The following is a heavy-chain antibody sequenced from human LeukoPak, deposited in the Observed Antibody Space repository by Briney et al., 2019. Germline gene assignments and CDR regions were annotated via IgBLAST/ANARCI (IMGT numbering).Heavy chain of an antibody. V-gene: IGHV4-34*01. D-gene: IGHD2-2*01. Sequence: SETLSLTCAVYGGSFSGYYWSWIRQPPGKGLEWIGEINHSGSTNYNPSLKSRVTISVDTSKNQFSLKLSSVTAADTAVYYCARGPLKGIVVVPAAMAFDIWGQGTMVTVSS. CDR2: INHSGST. CDR1: GGSFSGYY. J-gene: IGHJ3*02. CDR3: ARGPLKGIVVVPAAMAFDI.